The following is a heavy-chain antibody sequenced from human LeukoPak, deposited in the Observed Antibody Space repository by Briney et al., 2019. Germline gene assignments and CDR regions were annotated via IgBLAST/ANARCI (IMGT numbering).Heavy chain of an antibody. CDR3: ASWPGAWYGEDY. Sequence: GGSLRLSCAASGFTVSSNYMAWVRRPPGKGLEWVSVIFGGGGTYYAGSVRGRFTISRDNSQNTLFLQMNSLRAEDTAVYYCASWPGAWYGEDYWGQGTRVTVSS. CDR2: IFGGGGT. V-gene: IGHV3-53*01. D-gene: IGHD3-10*01. J-gene: IGHJ4*02. CDR1: GFTVSSNY.